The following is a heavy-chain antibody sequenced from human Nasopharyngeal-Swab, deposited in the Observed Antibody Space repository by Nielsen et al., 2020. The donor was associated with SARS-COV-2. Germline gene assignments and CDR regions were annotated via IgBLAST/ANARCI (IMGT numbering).Heavy chain of an antibody. CDR2: ISADGSSP. V-gene: IGHV3-74*01. CDR3: GKFPVNGPIVFDY. D-gene: IGHD1-26*01. CDR1: GFTFGSYW. J-gene: IGHJ4*02. Sequence: GESLKISCGASGFTFGSYWMHWVRQAPGKGLVWVSGISADGSSPRYADSVRGRFTISRDNAKNTLFLQMNRLRVEDTAVYYCGKFPVNGPIVFDYWGQGTLVTVSS.